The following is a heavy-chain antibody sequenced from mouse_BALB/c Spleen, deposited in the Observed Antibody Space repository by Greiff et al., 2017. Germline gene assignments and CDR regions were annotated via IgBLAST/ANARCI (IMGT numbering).Heavy chain of an antibody. CDR2: IYPGNSDT. CDR1: GYTFTSYW. J-gene: IGHJ3*01. CDR3: TRSLYGNPPWFAY. V-gene: IGHV1-5*01. D-gene: IGHD2-1*01. Sequence: EVQLQQSGTVLARPGASVKMSCKASGYTFTSYWMHWVKQRPGQGLEWIGAIYPGNSDTSYNQKFKGKAKLTAVTSTSTAYMELSSLTNEDSAVYYCTRSLYGNPPWFAYWGQGTLVTVSA.